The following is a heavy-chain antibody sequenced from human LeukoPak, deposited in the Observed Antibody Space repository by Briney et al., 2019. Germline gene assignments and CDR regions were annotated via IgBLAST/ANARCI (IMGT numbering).Heavy chain of an antibody. CDR1: GFTFSDAW. J-gene: IGHJ5*02. CDR2: IKSKAEGGTT. Sequence: GGSLRLSCAASGFTFSDAWMSWVRQAPGKGLEWVGRIKSKAEGGTTDYAAPVQGRFTISRDDSKNTLYLLMNSLKTEDTAVYYCSSNWFDPWGQGTLVTVSS. V-gene: IGHV3-15*01. CDR3: SSNWFDP.